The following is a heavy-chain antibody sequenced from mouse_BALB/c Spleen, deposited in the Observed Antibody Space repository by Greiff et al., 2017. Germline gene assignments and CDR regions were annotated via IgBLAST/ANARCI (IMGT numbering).Heavy chain of an antibody. CDR2: IWGGGST. CDR3: AKGNGNYPYAMDY. J-gene: IGHJ4*01. CDR1: GFSLTDYG. D-gene: IGHD2-1*01. V-gene: IGHV2-6-5*01. Sequence: VQVVESGPGLVAPSQSLSITCTVSGFSLTDYGVSWIRQPPGKGLEWLGVIWGGGSTYYNSALKSRLSISKDNSKSQVFLKMNSLQTDDTAMYYCAKGNGNYPYAMDYWGQGTSVTVSS.